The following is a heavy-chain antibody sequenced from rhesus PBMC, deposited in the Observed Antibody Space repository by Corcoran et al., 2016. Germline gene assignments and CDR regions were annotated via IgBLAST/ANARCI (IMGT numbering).Heavy chain of an antibody. CDR1: GASISSHW. CDR3: ASEFVY. V-gene: IGHV4-80*01. Sequence: QLHLQDSGPGLLKSSENLSFTYSVPGASISSHWWTYIRQTPGKRLEWIGEINGNSGNTDYNTSLQSRSNISEDASKNQFSLKLKSVTAGDKAVYYCASEFVYWGQGVLVTVSS. CDR2: INGNSGNT. J-gene: IGHJ4*01.